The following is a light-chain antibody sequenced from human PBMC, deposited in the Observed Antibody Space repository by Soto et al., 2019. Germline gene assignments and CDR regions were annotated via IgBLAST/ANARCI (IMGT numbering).Light chain of an antibody. CDR2: GNS. CDR1: SSNIGAGYE. V-gene: IGLV1-40*01. CDR3: QSFDSSLSGWV. J-gene: IGLJ3*02. Sequence: QSVLTQPPSVSGAPGQRVTISCTGSSSNIGAGYEVHWYQQLPGTAPKPLIYGNSNRPSGVPDRFSGSKSGTSASLAITGLQAEDEADYYCQSFDSSLSGWVFGGGTKVTVL.